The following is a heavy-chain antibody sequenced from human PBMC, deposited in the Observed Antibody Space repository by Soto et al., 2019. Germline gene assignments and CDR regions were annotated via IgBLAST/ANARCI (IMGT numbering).Heavy chain of an antibody. CDR2: IKTKADAGTT. CDR3: TTDGATIFFAP. J-gene: IGHJ5*02. CDR1: GFTFKNAW. V-gene: IGHV3-15*01. D-gene: IGHD3-10*02. Sequence: QLVASGGGLVKPGGSLRLSCAASGFTFKNAWMSWVRHAPGKGLEWVGRIKTKADAGTTDYAAPMKGRFTISRDDSKNTLYLQMNSLKNEDTALYFCTTDGATIFFAPRGQGTLVTVSS.